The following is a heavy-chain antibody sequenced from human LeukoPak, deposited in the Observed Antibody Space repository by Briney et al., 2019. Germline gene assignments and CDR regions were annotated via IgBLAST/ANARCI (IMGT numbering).Heavy chain of an antibody. J-gene: IGHJ4*02. CDR1: GFTFSSYA. D-gene: IGHD3-3*01. CDR3: AKDPEWLANGGYFDY. Sequence: GSLRLSCAASGFTFSSYAMSWVRQAPGKGLEWVSAISGSGGSTYYADSVKGRLTISRDNSKNTLYLQMNSLRAEDTAVYYCAKDPEWLANGGYFDYWGQGTLVTVSS. CDR2: ISGSGGST. V-gene: IGHV3-23*01.